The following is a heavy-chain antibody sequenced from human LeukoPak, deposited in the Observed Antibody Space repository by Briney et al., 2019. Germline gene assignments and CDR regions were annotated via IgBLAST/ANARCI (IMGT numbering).Heavy chain of an antibody. CDR3: ARSSYYYGSGSHTRFGF. J-gene: IGHJ4*02. CDR1: GYTFTDYE. CDR2: MNPNSGNT. D-gene: IGHD3-10*01. Sequence: ASVEVSCKTSGYTFTDYEINWVRQATGQGLEWMGWMNPNSGNTAYAQNFQGRVTMTTNTSIRTAYMELSNLRSEDTAVYYCARSSYYYGSGSHTRFGFWGQGTLVTVSS. V-gene: IGHV1-8*01.